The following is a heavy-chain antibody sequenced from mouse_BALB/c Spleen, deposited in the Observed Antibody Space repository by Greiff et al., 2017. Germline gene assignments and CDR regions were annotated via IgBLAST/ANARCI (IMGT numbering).Heavy chain of an antibody. CDR1: GYSITSDYA. CDR3: ARGGYYEGFAY. CDR2: ISYSGST. D-gene: IGHD2-3*01. V-gene: IGHV3-2*02. Sequence: EVQGVESGPGLVKPSQSLSLTCTVTGYSITSDYAWNWIRQFPGNKLEWMGYISYSGSTSYNPSLKSRISITRDTSKNQFFLQLNSVTTEDTATYYCARGGYYEGFAYWGQGTLVTVSA. J-gene: IGHJ3*01.